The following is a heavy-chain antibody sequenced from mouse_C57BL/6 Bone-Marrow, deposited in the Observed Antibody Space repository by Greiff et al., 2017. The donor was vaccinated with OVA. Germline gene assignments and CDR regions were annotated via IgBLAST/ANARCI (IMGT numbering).Heavy chain of an antibody. CDR2: IYPGDGDT. D-gene: IGHD2-3*01. V-gene: IGHV1-80*01. CDR1: GYAFSSYW. J-gene: IGHJ4*01. CDR3: APDGYYPYYYAMDY. Sequence: QVQLQQSGAELVKPGASVKISCKASGYAFSSYWMNWVKQRPGKGLEWIGQIYPGDGDTNYNGKFKGKATLTADKSSSTAYMQLSSLTSEDSAVYFCAPDGYYPYYYAMDYWGQGTSVTVSS.